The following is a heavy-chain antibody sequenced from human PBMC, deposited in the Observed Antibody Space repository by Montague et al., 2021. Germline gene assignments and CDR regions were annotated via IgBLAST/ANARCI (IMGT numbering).Heavy chain of an antibody. CDR2: DYHTGAT. D-gene: IGHD4-17*01. CDR1: GGSISSNGYS. CDR3: VRGSDYGDTGEAFDI. J-gene: IGHJ3*02. V-gene: IGHV4-30-2*01. Sequence: TLSLTCAVSGGSISSNGYSWNWIRQPPGKGLEWIGYDYHTGATYHTSSLKSRDTMSLHTSKNQFSLNLVSVTAADTVVYYCVRGSDYGDTGEAFDIWGQGTTVAVSS.